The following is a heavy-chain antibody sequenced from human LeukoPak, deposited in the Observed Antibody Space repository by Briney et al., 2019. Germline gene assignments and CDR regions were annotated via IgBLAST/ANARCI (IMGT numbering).Heavy chain of an antibody. V-gene: IGHV3-23*01. CDR2: ISGNGANK. J-gene: IGHJ4*02. CDR3: AKGHQDYYDSSGYFFFDY. Sequence: GGSLRLSCAASGFTLNTYAMTWVRQGPGKGLEWVSAISGNGANKFYADSVKGRFTISRDKSKNTLYLQMNSLRAEDTAVYYCAKGHQDYYDSSGYFFFDYWGQGTLVTVSS. D-gene: IGHD3-22*01. CDR1: GFTLNTYA.